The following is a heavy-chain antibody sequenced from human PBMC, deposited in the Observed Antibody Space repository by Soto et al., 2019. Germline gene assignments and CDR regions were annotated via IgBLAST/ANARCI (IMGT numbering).Heavy chain of an antibody. Sequence: QVQLVQSGAEVKKPGASVKVSCKASGYTFPTYAISWVRQAPGQGLELMGWISAYDGNTNYAQKFLGRVTLTTDTSTSPAYMELGSLTSDDTAVYYWARGRDGSGRDLAFWGQGTLVTVSS. CDR3: ARGRDGSGRDLAF. CDR1: GYTFPTYA. V-gene: IGHV1-18*01. D-gene: IGHD3-10*01. J-gene: IGHJ4*02. CDR2: ISAYDGNT.